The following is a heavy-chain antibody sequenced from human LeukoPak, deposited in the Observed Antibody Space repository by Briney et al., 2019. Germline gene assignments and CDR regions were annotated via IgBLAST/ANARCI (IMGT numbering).Heavy chain of an antibody. CDR2: INHSGST. V-gene: IGHV4-34*01. J-gene: IGHJ4*02. D-gene: IGHD3-3*01. CDR3: ARGGRSWYYDFWSGYWLDY. CDR1: GGSFSGYY. Sequence: PSETLSLTCAVYGGSFSGYYWSWIRQPPGKGLEWIGEINHSGSTNYNPSLKSRVTISVDTSKNQFSLKLSSVTAADTAVYYCARGGRSWYYDFWSGYWLDYWGQGTLVTVSS.